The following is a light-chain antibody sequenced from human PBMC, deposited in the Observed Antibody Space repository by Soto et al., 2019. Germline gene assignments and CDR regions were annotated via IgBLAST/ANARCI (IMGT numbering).Light chain of an antibody. CDR1: NIGSKN. CDR3: QVWDSTFYV. Sequence: YELTQPLSVSVALGQTARITCGGNNIGSKNVHWYQQKPGQAPVLVIYRDSNRPSGIPERFSGSNSGNTATLTISRAQAGDEADYYCQVWDSTFYVFGTGTKVTVL. V-gene: IGLV3-9*01. CDR2: RDS. J-gene: IGLJ1*01.